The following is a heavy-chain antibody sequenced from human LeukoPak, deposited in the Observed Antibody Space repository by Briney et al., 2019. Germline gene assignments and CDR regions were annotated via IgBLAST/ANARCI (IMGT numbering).Heavy chain of an antibody. J-gene: IGHJ4*02. V-gene: IGHV4-59*01. CDR2: MYNRGST. CDR1: GDSISNYY. CDR3: ARAEKAVTGTLDS. Sequence: SETLSLTCTVPGDSISNYYWSWIRQSPGKELEWIGYMYNRGSTIYNPSLKSRVTISTDTSKNQFSLRLTSVTAADTAVYYCARAEKAVTGTLDSWGQGTLITVSS. D-gene: IGHD6-19*01.